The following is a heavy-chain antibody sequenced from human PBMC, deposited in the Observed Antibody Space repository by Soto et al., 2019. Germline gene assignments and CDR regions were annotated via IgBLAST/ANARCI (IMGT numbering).Heavy chain of an antibody. CDR1: GSTFGTHW. J-gene: IGHJ4*02. CDR3: EAFSSDYDTSGHLDY. CDR2: MNSDGGII. D-gene: IGHD3-22*01. Sequence: SLRPSFDLAGSTFGTHWMHWVRQAPLKGLEWVSLMNSDGGIINYAESLKGRFTISRDNAMKSLYLQMNSLRADDTAVYYCEAFSSDYDTSGHLDYWGQGSLVTVSS. V-gene: IGHV3-74*01.